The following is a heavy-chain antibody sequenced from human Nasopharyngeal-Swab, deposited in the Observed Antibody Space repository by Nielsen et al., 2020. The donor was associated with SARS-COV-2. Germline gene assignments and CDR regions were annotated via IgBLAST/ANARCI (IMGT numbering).Heavy chain of an antibody. V-gene: IGHV3-66*03. CDR1: GFTFSRHW. CDR3: ARDHLMTVTIPYYYYGMDV. Sequence: GGSLRLSCAASGFTFSRHWMHWVRQAPGKGLEWVSVIYSCGSTYYADSVKGRFTISRDNSKNTLYLQMNSLRAEDTAVYYCARDHLMTVTIPYYYYGMDVWGQGTTVTVSS. CDR2: IYSCGST. J-gene: IGHJ6*02. D-gene: IGHD4-11*01.